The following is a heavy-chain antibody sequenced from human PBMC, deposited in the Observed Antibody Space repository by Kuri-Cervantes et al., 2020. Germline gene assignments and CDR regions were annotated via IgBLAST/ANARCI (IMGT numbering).Heavy chain of an antibody. J-gene: IGHJ5*02. CDR1: GITLSNAW. V-gene: IGHV3-15*01. Sequence: GESLKISCVGSGITLSNAWMSWVRQAPGKGLEWVGRIKRKTDGGTTDYAAPVKGRFTISRDDSKNTLYLQLNSLKTEDTAVYYCTTDPVPWGQGTLVTVSS. CDR3: TTDPVP. CDR2: IKRKTDGGTT.